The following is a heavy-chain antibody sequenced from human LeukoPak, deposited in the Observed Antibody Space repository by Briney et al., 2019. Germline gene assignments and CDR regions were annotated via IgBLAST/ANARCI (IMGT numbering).Heavy chain of an antibody. CDR2: VYYTGST. CDR1: GGSISSYY. V-gene: IGHV4-59*08. Sequence: PSETLSLTCTVSGGSISSYYWSWIRPPPGKGLEWIGSVYYTGSTNYNPSLKSRLTILVDTSKNQFSLRLRSVTAADTAVYYCARRIPAYYGMDVWGRGTTVTVSS. J-gene: IGHJ6*02. CDR3: ARRIPAYYGMDV.